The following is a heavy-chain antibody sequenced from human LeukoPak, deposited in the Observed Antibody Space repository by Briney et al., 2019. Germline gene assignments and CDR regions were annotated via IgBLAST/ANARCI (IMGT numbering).Heavy chain of an antibody. CDR3: AGTTVTVDY. J-gene: IGHJ4*02. CDR2: IYYSGST. CDR1: GGSISSSSYY. V-gene: IGHV4-39*01. Sequence: SETLSLTCTVSGGSISSSSYYWGWIRQPPGKGLEWIGSIYYSGSTYYNPSLKSRVTISVDTSKNQFSLKLSSVTAADTAVYYCAGTTVTVDYWGQGTLVTVSS. D-gene: IGHD4-11*01.